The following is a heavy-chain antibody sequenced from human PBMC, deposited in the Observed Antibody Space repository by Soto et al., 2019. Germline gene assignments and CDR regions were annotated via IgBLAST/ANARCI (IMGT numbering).Heavy chain of an antibody. CDR2: FRSSGDDGTT. J-gene: IGHJ4*02. V-gene: IGHV3-23*01. Sequence: GGSLRLSCAASGFTFSSYSMSWVRQAPGKGLEWVSGFRSSGDDGTTYYADSVKGRFAISRDNSKNTLFLQMNSLRAEDTAIYYCAKKVNSGSGSQYFDCWGKGTLVTVSS. CDR1: GFTFSSYS. CDR3: AKKVNSGSGSQYFDC. D-gene: IGHD3-10*01.